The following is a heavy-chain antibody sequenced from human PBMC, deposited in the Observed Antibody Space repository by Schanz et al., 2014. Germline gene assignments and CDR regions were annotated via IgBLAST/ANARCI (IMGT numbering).Heavy chain of an antibody. J-gene: IGHJ3*02. Sequence: QVQLVESGGGVVQPGRSLRLSCAASGFTFSNFAIHWVRQAPGKGLEWVAVISYDGSHKDYADSVKGRFTISRDNSKNTLYLQMNSLRAEDTAVYYCARENLNWEAFDIWGQGTVVTVSS. V-gene: IGHV3-30*04. D-gene: IGHD7-27*01. CDR1: GFTFSNFA. CDR2: ISYDGSHK. CDR3: ARENLNWEAFDI.